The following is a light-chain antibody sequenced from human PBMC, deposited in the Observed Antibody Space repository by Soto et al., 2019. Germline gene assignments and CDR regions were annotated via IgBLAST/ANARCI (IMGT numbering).Light chain of an antibody. CDR1: QSVSSY. V-gene: IGKV3-11*01. CDR2: DAS. CDR3: QQRSNWPRFT. Sequence: EIVLTQSPATLSLSPGERATLSCRASQSVSSYLAWYQQKPGQAPRLLIYDASNRATGIPARFRGSGSGTAFSLPISSREPEEFAVYHSQQRSNWPRFTFGTRTKVHIK. J-gene: IGKJ3*01.